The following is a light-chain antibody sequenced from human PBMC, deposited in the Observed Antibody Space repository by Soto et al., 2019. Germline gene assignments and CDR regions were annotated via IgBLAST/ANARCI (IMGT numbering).Light chain of an antibody. CDR3: QNYNSAPLT. J-gene: IGKJ3*01. V-gene: IGKV1-27*01. Sequence: DIQITKSPSSLSASLGDTVTISCRASQGISNSLAWFQQKPGRVPQFLIYAASTLQPGVPPRFRCSGSGTDFTLTISSLQPEDVATYYCQNYNSAPLTFGPGNRGDLK. CDR1: QGISNS. CDR2: AAS.